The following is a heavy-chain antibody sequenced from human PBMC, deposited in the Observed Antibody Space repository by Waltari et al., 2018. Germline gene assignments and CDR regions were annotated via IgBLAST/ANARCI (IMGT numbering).Heavy chain of an antibody. J-gene: IGHJ3*01. D-gene: IGHD1-7*01. CDR2: NSGYNGHT. V-gene: IGHV1-18*01. CDR1: GYTFTPSS. Sequence: QVLLVQSGADVTRPGASVKVSCKASGYTFTPSSYNRVRQAPGQGLERRGRNSGYNGHTHYAQKFQDTTTISPDPATNTAYTELRSLKPYDPGMYYCERTSLLGTPLACDFGGQGPSVTVSS. CDR3: ERTSLLGTPLACDF.